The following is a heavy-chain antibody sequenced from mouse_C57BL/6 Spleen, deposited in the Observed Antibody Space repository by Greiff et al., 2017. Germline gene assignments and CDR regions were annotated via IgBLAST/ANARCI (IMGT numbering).Heavy chain of an antibody. CDR2: IHPNSGST. CDR3: ARGSNYEDYAMDY. J-gene: IGHJ4*01. Sequence: VQLQQPGAELVKPGASVKLSCKASGYTFTSYWMHWVKQRPGQGLEWIGMIHPNSGSTNYNEKFKSKATLTVDKSSSTAYMQLSSLTSEDSAVYYCARGSNYEDYAMDYWGQGTSVTVSS. D-gene: IGHD2-5*01. CDR1: GYTFTSYW. V-gene: IGHV1-64*01.